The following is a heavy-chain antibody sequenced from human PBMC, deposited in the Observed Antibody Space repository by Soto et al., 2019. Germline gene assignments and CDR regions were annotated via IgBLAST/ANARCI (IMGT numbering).Heavy chain of an antibody. CDR3: ARDTTTGLFDY. J-gene: IGHJ4*02. CDR2: INHSGST. CDR1: GWSFSGYY. D-gene: IGHD1-1*01. Sequence: SETLSLTCAVYGWSFSGYYWTWVRQPPGTGLEWIGEINHSGSTNYNPSLKSRVTISVDTSKNQFSLKLTSVTAADTAVYYCARDTTTGLFDYWGQGTLFTVSS. V-gene: IGHV4-34*01.